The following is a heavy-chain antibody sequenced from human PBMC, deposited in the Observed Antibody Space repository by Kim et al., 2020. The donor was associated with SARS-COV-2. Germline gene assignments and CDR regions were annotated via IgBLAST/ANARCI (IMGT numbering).Heavy chain of an antibody. CDR1: GFTFSNYA. D-gene: IGHD2-2*01. V-gene: IGHV3-23*01. CDR3: AKNGFMSEYAKVDY. Sequence: GGSLRLSCAASGFTFSNYAMSWVRHAPGKGLEWVSAISGSGEDTYYADSVEGRVTISRDNSKNTLYLQMKSPRGEDTAAYYCAKNGFMSEYAKVDYWGQGTLVTVSS. J-gene: IGHJ4*02. CDR2: ISGSGEDT.